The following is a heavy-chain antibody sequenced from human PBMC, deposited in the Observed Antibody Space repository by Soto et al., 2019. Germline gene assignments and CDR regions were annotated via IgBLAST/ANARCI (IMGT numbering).Heavy chain of an antibody. Sequence: SVKVSCKSSGGTFSIYAISWVRQGPGQVLEWMGGIIPIFGTANYAQKFQGRVTITADESTSTAYMELSSLRSEDTAVYYCARGSLKYCSSTSCYYDYWGQGTLVTVSS. CDR3: ARGSLKYCSSTSCYYDY. J-gene: IGHJ4*02. CDR2: IIPIFGTA. CDR1: GGTFSIYA. D-gene: IGHD2-2*01. V-gene: IGHV1-69*13.